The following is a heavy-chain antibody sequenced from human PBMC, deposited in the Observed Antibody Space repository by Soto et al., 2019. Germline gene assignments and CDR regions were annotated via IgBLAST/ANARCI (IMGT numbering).Heavy chain of an antibody. CDR1: GGTFSSYT. Sequence: SVKVSCKASGGTFSSYTISWVRQAPGQGLEWMGRIIPILGIANYAQKFQGRVTITADKSTSTAYMELSSLRSEDTAVYYCARYCSGGSCYPSDAFDIWGQGTMVTVSS. CDR2: IIPILGIA. V-gene: IGHV1-69*02. CDR3: ARYCSGGSCYPSDAFDI. J-gene: IGHJ3*02. D-gene: IGHD2-15*01.